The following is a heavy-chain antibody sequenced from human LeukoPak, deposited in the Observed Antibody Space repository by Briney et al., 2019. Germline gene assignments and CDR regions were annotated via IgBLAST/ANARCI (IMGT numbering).Heavy chain of an antibody. Sequence: SVKVSCKASGGTFSNYAISWVRQAPGQGLEWMGGIIPIFDTANYAQDFQGRVTITADESTSTAYMELSSLRSEDTAVYYCATYGSGWGNFDYWGQGTLVTVSS. CDR2: IIPIFDTA. V-gene: IGHV1-69*01. J-gene: IGHJ4*02. CDR3: ATYGSGWGNFDY. CDR1: GGTFSNYA. D-gene: IGHD6-19*01.